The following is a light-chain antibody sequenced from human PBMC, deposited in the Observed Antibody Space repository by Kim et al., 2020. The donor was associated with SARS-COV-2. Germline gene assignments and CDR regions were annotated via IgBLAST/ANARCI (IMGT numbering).Light chain of an antibody. J-gene: IGLJ3*02. CDR2: ASD. V-gene: IGLV1-44*01. CDR1: GSNIGSKS. Sequence: QSVLTQPPSASGTPGQRVTISCSGSGSNIGSKSVNWYQQLPGTAPRLLIYASDQRPSGVPDRFSGSKSGTSASLAISGLQSEDEADYHCAAWDVSLNVWVFGGGTQLTVL. CDR3: AAWDVSLNVWV.